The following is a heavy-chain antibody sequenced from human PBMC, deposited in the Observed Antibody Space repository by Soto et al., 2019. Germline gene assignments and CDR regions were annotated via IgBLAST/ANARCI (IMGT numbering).Heavy chain of an antibody. J-gene: IGHJ4*02. D-gene: IGHD6-13*01. V-gene: IGHV3-30*04. Sequence: QVPLVESGGGVVQPGRSLRLSCAASGFTFSRYAMHWVRQAPGKGLEWVSVISKDGRNEYYADSVKGRFTISRDNSKNTLFLQMNSLRAEDTAVYYCARGEYSTSWFDDYWGQGTLVTVSS. CDR2: ISKDGRNE. CDR3: ARGEYSTSWFDDY. CDR1: GFTFSRYA.